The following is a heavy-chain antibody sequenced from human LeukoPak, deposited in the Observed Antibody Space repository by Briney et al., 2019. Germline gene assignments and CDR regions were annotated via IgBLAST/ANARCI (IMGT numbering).Heavy chain of an antibody. J-gene: IGHJ4*02. Sequence: SETLSLTCTVSGGSISSYYWSWIRQPPGKGLEWIGYIYTSGSTNYNPSLKSRVTISVDTSKNQFSLKLRSVTAADTAVYYCARTGYSSGWYYFDYWGQGTLVTVSS. CDR1: GGSISSYY. D-gene: IGHD6-19*01. V-gene: IGHV4-4*09. CDR3: ARTGYSSGWYYFDY. CDR2: IYTSGST.